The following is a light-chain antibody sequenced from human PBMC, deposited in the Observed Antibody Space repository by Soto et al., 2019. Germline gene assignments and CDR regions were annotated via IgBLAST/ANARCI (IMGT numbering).Light chain of an antibody. J-gene: IGKJ1*01. CDR3: QQYNNWWT. CDR2: GTS. V-gene: IGKV3-20*01. CDR1: QSVSSSF. Sequence: EIVLTQSPGTLSLSPGERATLSCRASQSVSSSFVAWFQQKPGQAPRLLIYGTSSRATGIPDRFSGSESGTDFTLTITSLQSEDFAVYYCQQYNNWWTFGQGTKV.